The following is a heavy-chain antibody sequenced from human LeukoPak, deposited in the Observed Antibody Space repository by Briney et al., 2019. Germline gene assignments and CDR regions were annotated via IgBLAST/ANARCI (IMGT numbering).Heavy chain of an antibody. CDR3: AKDGVLTGTIDY. J-gene: IGHJ4*02. CDR1: GFTFSSYA. V-gene: IGHV3-23*01. D-gene: IGHD3-9*01. Sequence: QSGGSLRLSCAASGFTFSSYAMSWVRQAPGKGLEWVSAISGSGGSTYYADSVKGRFTISRDNSKNTLYLQMNSRRAEDTAVYYCAKDGVLTGTIDYWGQGTLVTVSS. CDR2: ISGSGGST.